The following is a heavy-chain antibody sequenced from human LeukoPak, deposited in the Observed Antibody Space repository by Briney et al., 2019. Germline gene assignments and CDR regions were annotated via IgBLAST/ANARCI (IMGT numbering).Heavy chain of an antibody. J-gene: IGHJ6*03. CDR2: INPNSGGT. CDR3: ARDPGAGAVPAAPDYYYYMDV. Sequence: GASVKVSCKASGYTFTGYYMHWVRQAPGQGLEWMGWINPNSGGTNYAQKFQGRVTMTRDTSISTAYMELSRLRSDDTAVYYCARDPGAGAVPAAPDYYYYMDVWGKGTTVTVSS. V-gene: IGHV1-2*02. D-gene: IGHD2-2*01. CDR1: GYTFTGYY.